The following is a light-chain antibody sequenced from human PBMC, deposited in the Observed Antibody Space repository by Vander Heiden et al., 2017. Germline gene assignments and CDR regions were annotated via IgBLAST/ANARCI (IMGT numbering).Light chain of an antibody. CDR3: QQSDSTPHT. CDR2: AAS. V-gene: IGKV1-39*01. Sequence: DIPMTQSPSSLSASVGDRVTITCRASQSISSYLNWYQQKPGKAPKLLIYAASSLQSGVPSRFSGSGSGTDFTLTISRLQPEDFATYYCQQSDSTPHTFGQGTKLEIK. CDR1: QSISSY. J-gene: IGKJ2*01.